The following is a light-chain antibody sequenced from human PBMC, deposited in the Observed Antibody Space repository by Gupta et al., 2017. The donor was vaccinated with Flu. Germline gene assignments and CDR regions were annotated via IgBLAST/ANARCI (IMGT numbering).Light chain of an antibody. V-gene: IGLV2-14*01. J-gene: IGLJ2*01. CDR3: SSYTISGTLVL. CDR2: DVS. CDR1: SRVVGGYNH. Sequence: QSALTHPASVSGSPGQTITISCSGTSRVVGGYNHVSWYQHHPGQAPKLLIYDVSNRPSGIANRFAGSKSGNTTSLTISGIQSEDEADYYCSSYTISGTLVLFGGGTKLTVL.